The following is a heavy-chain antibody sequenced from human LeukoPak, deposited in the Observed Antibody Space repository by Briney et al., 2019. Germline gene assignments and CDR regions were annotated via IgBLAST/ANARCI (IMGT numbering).Heavy chain of an antibody. CDR1: GGSFSGYY. V-gene: IGHV4-34*01. CDR2: INHSGST. J-gene: IGHJ4*02. D-gene: IGHD7-27*01. CDR3: ARFGPRWANWGSERTYYFDY. Sequence: PSETLSLTCAVYGGSFSGYYWSWIRQPPGKGLEWIGEINHSGSTNYNPSLKSRVTISVDTSKNQFSLKLSSVTAADTAVHYCARFGPRWANWGSERTYYFDYWGQGTLVTVSS.